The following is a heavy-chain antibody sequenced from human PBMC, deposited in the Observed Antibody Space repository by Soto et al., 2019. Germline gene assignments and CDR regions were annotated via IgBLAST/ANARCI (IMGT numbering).Heavy chain of an antibody. D-gene: IGHD3-10*01. J-gene: IGHJ4*02. CDR2: ICCSGST. CDR3: ARGPYGSPNF. V-gene: IGHV4-31*03. CDR1: GGSISSGDYY. Sequence: PSETLSLTCTVSGGSISSGDYYWSWIRQLPGKGLEWVGYICCSGSTYHNPSLKSRLTISIDTSKNQFSLKLSSVTAADTAVYFCARGPYGSPNFWAQGTLVTVSS.